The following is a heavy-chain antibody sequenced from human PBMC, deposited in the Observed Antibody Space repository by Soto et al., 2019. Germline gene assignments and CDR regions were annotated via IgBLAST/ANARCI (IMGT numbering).Heavy chain of an antibody. V-gene: IGHV5-51*01. Sequence: PGESRKISCKGSGYSFNKYWIGWVRQMPGKGLEWMGVIYPGDSDIRYGPSFQGQVTISVDKTTSTAYLQWRSLKASDTAVYYCARHYYLFPKLNYYLFYGLAVWGQRTTVIGSS. CDR1: GYSFNKYW. CDR3: ARHYYLFPKLNYYLFYGLAV. J-gene: IGHJ6*02. CDR2: IYPGDSDI. D-gene: IGHD3-22*01.